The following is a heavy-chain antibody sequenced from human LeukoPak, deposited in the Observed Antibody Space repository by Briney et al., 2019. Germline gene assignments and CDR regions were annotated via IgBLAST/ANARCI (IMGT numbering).Heavy chain of an antibody. CDR3: ARSGPRYYYGSGSYSS. CDR1: GYSISSGYY. J-gene: IGHJ4*02. CDR2: IYTSGST. V-gene: IGHV4-61*02. D-gene: IGHD3-10*01. Sequence: SETLSLTCTVSGYSISSGYYWSWIRQPAGKGLEWIGRIYTSGSTNYNPSLKSRVTISVDTSKNQFSLKLSSVTAADTAVYYCARSGPRYYYGSGSYSSWGQGTLVTVSS.